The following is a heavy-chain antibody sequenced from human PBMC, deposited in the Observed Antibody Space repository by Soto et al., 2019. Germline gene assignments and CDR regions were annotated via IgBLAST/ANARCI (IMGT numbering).Heavy chain of an antibody. V-gene: IGHV4-59*01. CDR2: IYYSGST. CDR3: ARLRDWFDP. CDR1: GGSISSYY. J-gene: IGHJ5*02. Sequence: SETLSLTCTVSGGSISSYYWSWIRQPPGKGLEWIGYIYYSGSTNYNPSLKSRVTISVDTSKNQFSLKLSSVTAADTAVYYCARLRDWFDPWGQGTLVTVSS.